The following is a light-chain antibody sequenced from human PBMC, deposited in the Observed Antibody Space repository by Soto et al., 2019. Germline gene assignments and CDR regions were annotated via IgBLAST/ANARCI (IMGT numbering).Light chain of an antibody. V-gene: IGKV1-5*03. CDR1: QNLNNW. J-gene: IGKJ1*01. CDR3: QLYNRYPWT. Sequence: DIQMTQSPSTLSASVGDRVTITCRASQNLNNWLAWFQQKPGKAPTLLIYKASGLESGVPSRFSGSVAGTEFNLTISSLQPDDCSTDYCQLYNRYPWTFGQGTKVEIK. CDR2: KAS.